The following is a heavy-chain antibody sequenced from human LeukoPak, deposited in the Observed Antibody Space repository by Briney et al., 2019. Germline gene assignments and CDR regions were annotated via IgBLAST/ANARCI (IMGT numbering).Heavy chain of an antibody. J-gene: IGHJ4*02. CDR2: ISGSGGRT. CDR1: RFTFSSYA. CDR3: AKDPGGDDY. Sequence: GGSLRLSCAASRFTFSSYAMTWVRQAPGKGLEWVSGISGSGGRTYHADYVKGRFTISRDNSKNTLYLHLDDLRADVTAIYYCAKDPGGDDYWGQGTLVTVSS. D-gene: IGHD2-8*02. V-gene: IGHV3-23*01.